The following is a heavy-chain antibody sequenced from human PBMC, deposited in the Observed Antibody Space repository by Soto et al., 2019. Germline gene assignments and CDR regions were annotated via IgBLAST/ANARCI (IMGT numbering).Heavy chain of an antibody. CDR3: AKVDAYSYRTGH. J-gene: IGHJ4*02. CDR1: GFTFSNSA. CDR2: IGRTNNT. Sequence: GGSLRLSCAASGFTFSNSAMTWVRQALGKGPEWVSSIGRTNNTHYADSVKGRSAISRDNSQNTLYLQMNSLTAEDTAVYFCAKVDAYSYRTGHWGQGTLVTVSS. D-gene: IGHD3-16*02. V-gene: IGHV3-23*01.